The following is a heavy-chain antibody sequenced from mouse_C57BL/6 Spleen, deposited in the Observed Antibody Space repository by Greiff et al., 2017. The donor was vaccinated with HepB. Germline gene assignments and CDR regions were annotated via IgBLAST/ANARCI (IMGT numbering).Heavy chain of an antibody. J-gene: IGHJ1*03. CDR1: GYTFTDYY. V-gene: IGHV1-76*01. Sequence: QVQLQQSGAELVRPGASVKLSCKASGYTFTDYYINWVKQRPGQGLEWIARIYPGSGNTYYNEKFKGKATLTAEKSSSTAYMQLSSLTSEDSAVYFCARSSLLDSSVVDVWGTGTTGTVSS. D-gene: IGHD3-2*02. CDR2: IYPGSGNT. CDR3: ARSSLLDSSVVDV.